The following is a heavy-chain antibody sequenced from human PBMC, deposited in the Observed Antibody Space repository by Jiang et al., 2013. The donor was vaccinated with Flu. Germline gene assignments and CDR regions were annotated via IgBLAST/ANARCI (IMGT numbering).Heavy chain of an antibody. CDR2: IKQDGSEK. D-gene: IGHD3-16*02. CDR3: ARGGYYVWGSYLEHLDY. Sequence: QLLESGGGLVQPGGSLRLSCAASGFTFSSYWMGWVRQAPGKGLEWVANIKQDGSEKYYVDSVKGRFTISRDNAKNSLYLQMNSLRAEDTAVYYCARGGYYVWGSYLEHLDYWGQGTLVTVSS. CDR1: GFTFSSYW. J-gene: IGHJ4*02. V-gene: IGHV3-7*04.